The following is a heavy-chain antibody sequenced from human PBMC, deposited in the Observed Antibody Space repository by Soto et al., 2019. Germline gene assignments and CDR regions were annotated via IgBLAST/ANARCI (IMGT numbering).Heavy chain of an antibody. CDR1: GFTFSSYG. J-gene: IGHJ6*02. V-gene: IGHV3-30*18. CDR3: AKDDYPKNYYYYGMDV. D-gene: IGHD4-17*01. CDR2: ISYDGSNK. Sequence: PGGSLRLSCAASGFTFSSYGMHWVRQAPGKGLEWVAVISYDGSNKYYADSVKGRFTISRGNSKNTLYLQMNSLRAEDTAVYYCAKDDYPKNYYYYGMDVWGQGTTVTVSS.